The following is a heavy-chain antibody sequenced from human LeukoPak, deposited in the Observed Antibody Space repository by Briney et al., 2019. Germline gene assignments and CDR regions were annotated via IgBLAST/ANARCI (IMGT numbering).Heavy chain of an antibody. D-gene: IGHD2-15*01. CDR1: GGSISSYY. Sequence: SETLSLTCTVSGGSISSYYWSWIRQPPGKGLEWTGYIYYSGSTNYNPSLKSRVTISVDTSKNQFSLKLSSVTAADTAVYYCASDYCSGGSCYAMAWGQGTLVTVSS. CDR3: ASDYCSGGSCYAMA. J-gene: IGHJ5*02. V-gene: IGHV4-59*01. CDR2: IYYSGST.